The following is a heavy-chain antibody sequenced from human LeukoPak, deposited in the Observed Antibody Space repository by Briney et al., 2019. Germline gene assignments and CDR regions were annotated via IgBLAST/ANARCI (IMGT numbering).Heavy chain of an antibody. J-gene: IGHJ4*02. V-gene: IGHV3-48*01. CDR2: ISSSSSTI. CDR3: ARERPVYGDLGIDY. D-gene: IGHD4-17*01. Sequence: GGSLRLSCAASGFTFSSYSMNWVRQAPGKGLEWVSYISSSSSTIYYADSVKGRFTISRDNAKNSLYLQMNSLRAEDTAVYYCARERPVYGDLGIDYWGQGTLVTVSS. CDR1: GFTFSSYS.